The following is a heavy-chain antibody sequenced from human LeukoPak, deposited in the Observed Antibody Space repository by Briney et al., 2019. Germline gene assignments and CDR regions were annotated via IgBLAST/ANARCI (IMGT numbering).Heavy chain of an antibody. V-gene: IGHV3-23*01. CDR3: AKAMVRGVNDAFDI. Sequence: GGSLRLSCAASGFTFSSYAMSWVRPAPGKGLEWVSAISGSGGSTYYADSVRGRFTISRDNYKNTLYLQMNSLRAEDTAVYYCAKAMVRGVNDAFDIWGQGTMVTVSS. CDR2: ISGSGGST. CDR1: GFTFSSYA. D-gene: IGHD3-10*01. J-gene: IGHJ3*02.